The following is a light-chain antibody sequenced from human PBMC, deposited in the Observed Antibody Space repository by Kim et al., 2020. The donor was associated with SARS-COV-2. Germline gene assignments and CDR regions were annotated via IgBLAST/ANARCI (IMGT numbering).Light chain of an antibody. CDR1: TLGVKF. Sequence: SYELTQPPSVSVSPGQTANITCSGETLGVKFACWYQQKPGQSPVLVIYQDTKRPSGIPERFSGSNSGNTATLTISGTQAMDEADYYCQAWDSSPHVVFGG. CDR3: QAWDSSPHVV. V-gene: IGLV3-1*01. CDR2: QDT. J-gene: IGLJ2*01.